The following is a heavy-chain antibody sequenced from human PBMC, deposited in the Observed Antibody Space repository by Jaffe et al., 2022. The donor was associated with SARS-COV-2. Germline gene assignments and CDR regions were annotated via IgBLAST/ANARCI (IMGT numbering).Heavy chain of an antibody. V-gene: IGHV4-34*01. CDR1: GGSFSGYY. J-gene: IGHJ4*02. CDR3: ARGRRYYYGSGSYYGDY. D-gene: IGHD3-10*01. CDR2: INHSGST. Sequence: QVQLQQWGAGLLKPSETLSLTCAVYGGSFSGYYWSWIRQPPGKGLEWIGEINHSGSTNYNPSLKSRVTISVDTSKNQFSLKLSSVTAADTAVYYCARGRRYYYGSGSYYGDYWGQGTLVTVSS.